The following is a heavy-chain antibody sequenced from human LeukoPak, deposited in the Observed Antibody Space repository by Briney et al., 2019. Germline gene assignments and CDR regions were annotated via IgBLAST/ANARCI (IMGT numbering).Heavy chain of an antibody. CDR2: SSGSGGST. Sequence: GGSLRLSCAASGFTFSSYAMSWVRQAPGKGLEWVSASSGSGGSTYYADSVKGRFTISRDNSKNTLYLQMNSLRAEDTAVYYCAKLPCDWNFGLDYWGQGTLVTVSS. D-gene: IGHD1-7*01. J-gene: IGHJ4*02. CDR1: GFTFSSYA. V-gene: IGHV3-23*01. CDR3: AKLPCDWNFGLDY.